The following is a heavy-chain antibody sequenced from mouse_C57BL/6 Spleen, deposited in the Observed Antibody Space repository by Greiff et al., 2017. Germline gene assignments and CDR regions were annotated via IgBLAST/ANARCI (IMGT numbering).Heavy chain of an antibody. CDR3: ERGGLDYYAMDY. CDR1: GYSITSGYY. D-gene: IGHD2-13*01. J-gene: IGHJ4*01. V-gene: IGHV3-6*01. CDR2: ISYDGSN. Sequence: EVQLQESGPGLVKPSQSLSLTCSVTGYSITSGYYWNWIRQFPGNKLEWMGYISYDGSNNYNPSLKNRISITRDTSKNQFFLKLNSVTTEDTATYYCERGGLDYYAMDYWGQGTSVTVSS.